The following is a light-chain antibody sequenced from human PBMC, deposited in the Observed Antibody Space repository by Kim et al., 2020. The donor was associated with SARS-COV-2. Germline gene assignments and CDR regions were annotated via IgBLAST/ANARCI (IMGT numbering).Light chain of an antibody. CDR2: DVT. CDR3: TSYTSSDTLV. CDR1: SSDVGGYNY. V-gene: IGLV2-14*03. Sequence: GQSITISCTGTSSDVGGYNYVSWYQQHPGKAPKLMIYDVTKRPSGVSNRFSGSKSGNTASLTISGHQAEDEADYYCTSYTSSDTLVFGGGTQLTVL. J-gene: IGLJ2*01.